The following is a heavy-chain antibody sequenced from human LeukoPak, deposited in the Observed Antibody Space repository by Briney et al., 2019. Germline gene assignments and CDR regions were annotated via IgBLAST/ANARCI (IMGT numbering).Heavy chain of an antibody. D-gene: IGHD6-13*01. CDR2: INPNSGGT. Sequence: GASVKVSCKASGYSFTAFYMRWVRQAPGQGLEWMGWINPNSGGTRYAQKFQGRVTMTRDTSISTAYMELSRLRSEDTAVYYCARGRVAAGIDYWGQGTLVTVSS. CDR1: GYSFTAFY. J-gene: IGHJ4*02. CDR3: ARGRVAAGIDY. V-gene: IGHV1-2*02.